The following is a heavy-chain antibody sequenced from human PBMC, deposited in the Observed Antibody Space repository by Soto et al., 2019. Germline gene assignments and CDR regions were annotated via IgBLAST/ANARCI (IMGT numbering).Heavy chain of an antibody. CDR1: GFTFSNYG. CDR2: VSPAGST. D-gene: IGHD6-13*01. V-gene: IGHV3-23*01. J-gene: IGHJ4*02. Sequence: EVQLLESGGGLVQPGGSLRLSCAASGFTFSNYGMNWIRLAPGEGLEWVSTVSPAGSTFYADSVRGRFTISRYKSKSTVVLQMTGLRVDDTAIYYCVRRWAYWGRGTVVTVSS. CDR3: VRRWAY.